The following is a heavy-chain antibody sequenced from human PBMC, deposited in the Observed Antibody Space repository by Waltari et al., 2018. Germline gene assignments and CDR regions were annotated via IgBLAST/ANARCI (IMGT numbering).Heavy chain of an antibody. V-gene: IGHV1-2*02. CDR3: ARDIMVRGDLPFDY. CDR2: SGGT. Sequence: SGGTNYAQKFQGRVTMTRDTSISTAYMELSRLRSDDTAVYYCARDIMVRGDLPFDYWGQGTLVTVSS. J-gene: IGHJ4*02. D-gene: IGHD3-10*01.